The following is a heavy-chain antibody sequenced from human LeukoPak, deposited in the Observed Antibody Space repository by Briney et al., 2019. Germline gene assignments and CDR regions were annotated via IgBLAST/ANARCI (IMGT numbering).Heavy chain of an antibody. CDR1: GYTFTSYG. CDR3: ARDFPSTAAGTGGFDP. Sequence: ASVKVSCRASGYTFTSYGISWVRQAPGQGLEWMGWISAYNGNTNYAQKLQGRVTMTTDTSTSTDYMELRSLRSDDTAVYYCARDFPSTAAGTGGFDPWGQGTLVTVSS. J-gene: IGHJ5*02. D-gene: IGHD6-13*01. CDR2: ISAYNGNT. V-gene: IGHV1-18*01.